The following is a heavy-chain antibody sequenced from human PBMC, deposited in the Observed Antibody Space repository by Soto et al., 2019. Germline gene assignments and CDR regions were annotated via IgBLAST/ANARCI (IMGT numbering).Heavy chain of an antibody. D-gene: IGHD6-13*01. Sequence: ASVKVSCKASGYSFTSYAVHWVRQAPGQRLEWMGWINAGNGNTKSSQKFQGRVTITRDTSASTAYMELSSLRSEDTAVYCCARGASSSWTSLDYWGQGTLVTVSS. V-gene: IGHV1-3*01. J-gene: IGHJ4*02. CDR3: ARGASSSWTSLDY. CDR2: INAGNGNT. CDR1: GYSFTSYA.